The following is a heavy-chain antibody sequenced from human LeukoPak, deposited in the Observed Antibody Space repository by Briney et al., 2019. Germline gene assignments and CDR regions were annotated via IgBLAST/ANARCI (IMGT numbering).Heavy chain of an antibody. CDR2: IKSKTDGGTT. Sequence: GGSLRLSCVVSGLTFSNAWMSWVRQAPGKGLEWVGRIKSKTDGGTTDYAAPVKGRFTISRDDSKNTLYLQMNGLKTEDTAVYYCTTGGYYGSELDYWGQGTLVTVSS. CDR1: GLTFSNAW. J-gene: IGHJ4*02. V-gene: IGHV3-15*01. CDR3: TTGGYYGSELDY. D-gene: IGHD3-10*01.